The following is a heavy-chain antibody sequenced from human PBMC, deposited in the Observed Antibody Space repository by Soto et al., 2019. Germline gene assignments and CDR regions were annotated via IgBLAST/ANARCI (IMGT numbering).Heavy chain of an antibody. CDR2: IYYSGST. D-gene: IGHD4-17*01. CDR3: ARDADYGGSRGGMDV. J-gene: IGHJ6*02. Sequence: QVRLEESGPGLVKPSETLSLICSVSGGSVNNANYFWNWLRHHPENGLECIGYIYYSGSTRYNPSFKTRATLSIDTSKNQISLRLNSVTVADTAVYFCARDADYGGSRGGMDVWGRGTTVTVSS. CDR1: GGSVNNANYF. V-gene: IGHV4-31*03.